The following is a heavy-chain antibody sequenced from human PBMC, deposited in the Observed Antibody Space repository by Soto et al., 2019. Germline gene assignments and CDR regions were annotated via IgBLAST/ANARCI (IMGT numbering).Heavy chain of an antibody. CDR2: ISTSIDAT. Sequence: PGGSLRLSCAASGFAFSNYAIHWVRQAPGKGLEWVSSISTSIDATYYADSVKGRFTISRDDSKNTLYLQMSSLRAEDSAVYYCAKDRTVAARNFDYWGQVPQVTFSS. CDR1: GFAFSNYA. V-gene: IGHV3-23*01. J-gene: IGHJ4*02. CDR3: AKDRTVAARNFDY. D-gene: IGHD6-6*01.